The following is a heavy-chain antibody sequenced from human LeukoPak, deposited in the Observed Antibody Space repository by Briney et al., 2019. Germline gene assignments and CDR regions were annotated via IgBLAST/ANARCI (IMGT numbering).Heavy chain of an antibody. CDR3: AKEGFMTTPDY. CDR1: GFTFSSYG. Sequence: GGFLRLSCAASGFTFSSYGMHWVRQAPGKGLEWVAVIPYDGSNKYYADSVKGRFTISRDNSKNTLYLQMNSLRAEDTAVYYCAKEGFMTTPDYWGQGTLVTVSS. CDR2: IPYDGSNK. J-gene: IGHJ4*02. V-gene: IGHV3-30*18. D-gene: IGHD4-17*01.